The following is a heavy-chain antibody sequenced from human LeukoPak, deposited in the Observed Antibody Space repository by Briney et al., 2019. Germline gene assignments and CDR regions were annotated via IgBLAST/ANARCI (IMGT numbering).Heavy chain of an antibody. CDR2: MSSDGNAM. CDR3: VRESEYYFDHSASFDY. V-gene: IGHV3-30-3*01. CDR1: GFTFTAYL. J-gene: IGHJ4*02. Sequence: GGSLRLSCAASGFTFTAYLIHWVRQAPGKGLEWVAVMSSDGNAMFYADSVMGRFTISRDNSKNTLYLQTNSLRAEDTAVYYCVRESEYYFDHSASFDYWGQGTLVTVSS. D-gene: IGHD3-22*01.